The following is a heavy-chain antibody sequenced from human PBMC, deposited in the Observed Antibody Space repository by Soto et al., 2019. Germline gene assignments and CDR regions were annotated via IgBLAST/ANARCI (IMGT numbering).Heavy chain of an antibody. CDR1: GFTFSSYA. Sequence: HPGGSLRLSCAASGFTFSSYAVSWVRQAPGKGPEWISSISGSGSTIYYADSVKGRFTVSRDNSKNTLYLQMSSLRAKDTAVYYCAKVFYYYDSSGYYYFDYWGQGTLVTVSS. V-gene: IGHV3-23*01. J-gene: IGHJ4*02. D-gene: IGHD3-22*01. CDR3: AKVFYYYDSSGYYYFDY. CDR2: ISGSGSTI.